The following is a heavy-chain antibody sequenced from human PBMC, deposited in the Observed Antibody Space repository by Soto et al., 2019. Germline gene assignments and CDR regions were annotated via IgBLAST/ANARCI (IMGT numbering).Heavy chain of an antibody. J-gene: IGHJ4*02. CDR1: GLSFVDAW. D-gene: IGHD4-4*01. V-gene: IGHV3-15*07. CDR2: IRSYAAGGIT. Sequence: GGSLRLSCAASGLSFVDAWMIGVRQAPGKGLEWVGRIRSYAAGGITDYATPVKGRFSISRDDSKNTGYLQMSSLKTDDTAVYYCSADLPGGYSNFFDYWGQGALVTVSS. CDR3: SADLPGGYSNFFDY.